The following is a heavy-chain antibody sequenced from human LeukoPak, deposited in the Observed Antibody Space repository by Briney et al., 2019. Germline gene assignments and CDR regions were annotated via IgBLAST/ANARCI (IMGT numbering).Heavy chain of an antibody. CDR3: ARGYCSGGSRYFEGFDY. CDR1: GYTFTGYY. D-gene: IGHD2-15*01. J-gene: IGHJ4*02. Sequence: GASVKVSCKASGYTFTGYYMHWVRQAPGQGLGWMGWINPNSGGTNYAQKFQGWVTMTRDTSISTAYMELSRLRSDDTAVYYCARGYCSGGSRYFEGFDYWGQGTLVTVSS. CDR2: INPNSGGT. V-gene: IGHV1-2*04.